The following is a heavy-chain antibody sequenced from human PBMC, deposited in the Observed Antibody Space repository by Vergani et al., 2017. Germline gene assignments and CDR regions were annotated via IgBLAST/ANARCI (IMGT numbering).Heavy chain of an antibody. CDR2: MNPNSGNT. J-gene: IGHJ6*02. CDR3: AREGNWGPGYYYYGMDV. D-gene: IGHD7-27*01. V-gene: IGHV1-8*01. CDR1: GYTFTSYD. Sequence: QVQLVQSGAEVKKPGASVQVSCKASGYTFTSYDINWVRQATGQGLEWMGWMNPNSGNTGYAQKFQGRVTMTRNTSISTAYMELGSLRSEDTAVYYCAREGNWGPGYYYYGMDVWGQGTTVTVSS.